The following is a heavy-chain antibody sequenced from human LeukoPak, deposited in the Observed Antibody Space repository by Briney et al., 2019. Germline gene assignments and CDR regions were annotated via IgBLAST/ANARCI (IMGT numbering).Heavy chain of an antibody. V-gene: IGHV3-23*01. CDR3: AKDIEYSSSWPHAFDI. J-gene: IGHJ3*02. Sequence: GGSLRLSCAASGFTFSSYAMSWVRQAPGKGLEWVSAISGSGGSTYYADSVKGRFTISRDNSKNTLYLQMNSLGAEDTAVYYCAKDIEYSSSWPHAFDIWGQGTMVTVSS. D-gene: IGHD6-13*01. CDR2: ISGSGGST. CDR1: GFTFSSYA.